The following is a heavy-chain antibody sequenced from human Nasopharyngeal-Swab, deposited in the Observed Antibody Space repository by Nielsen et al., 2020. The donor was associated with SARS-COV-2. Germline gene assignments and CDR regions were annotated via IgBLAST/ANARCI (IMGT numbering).Heavy chain of an antibody. CDR1: GFTSRSYW. CDR2: INEDGSIT. J-gene: IGHJ5*02. Sequence: GGSLRPSCAASGFTSRSYWRHWVRQVPGKGLVWVSRINEDGSITNYADSVEGRFTISRDNAKNTLFLHMNSLRAEDTAVYYCGRDLGGRFSTWGQGTLVTASS. CDR3: GRDLGGRFST. V-gene: IGHV3-74*01. D-gene: IGHD3-16*01.